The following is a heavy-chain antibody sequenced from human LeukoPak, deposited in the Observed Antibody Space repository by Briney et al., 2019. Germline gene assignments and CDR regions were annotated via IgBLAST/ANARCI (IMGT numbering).Heavy chain of an antibody. J-gene: IGHJ4*02. CDR3: ARQRYSSSWYYFDY. CDR1: GFTFSSYE. Sequence: PGGSLRLSCAASGFTFSSYEMNWVRQAPGKGLEWVSYISSSGSTICYADSVKGRFTISRDNAKNSLYLQMNSLRAEDTAVYYCARQRYSSSWYYFDYWGQGTLVTVSS. V-gene: IGHV3-48*03. CDR2: ISSSGSTI. D-gene: IGHD6-13*01.